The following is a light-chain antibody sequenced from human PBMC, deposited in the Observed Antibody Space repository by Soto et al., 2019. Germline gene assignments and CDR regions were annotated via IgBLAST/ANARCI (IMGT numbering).Light chain of an antibody. Sequence: GDRVTITCRASRAIGNDLAWYQQKPGKVLQLLIYAAFTLQSGVPSRFSASRSGTDFTLTISSLQPEDVATYYCQNYDNAPLAFGGGTKVEIK. J-gene: IGKJ4*01. CDR2: AAF. V-gene: IGKV1-27*01. CDR1: RAIGND. CDR3: QNYDNAPLA.